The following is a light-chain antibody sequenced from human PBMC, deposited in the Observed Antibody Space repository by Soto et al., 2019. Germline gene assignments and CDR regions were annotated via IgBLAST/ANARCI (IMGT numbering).Light chain of an antibody. CDR3: QQRSNWPPV. Sequence: EIVLTQSPATLSLSPGERATLSCRARQSVSSYLAWYQQKPGQAPRLLIYDASNRATGIPARFSGSGSGTDFTLTISSLEPEDFAVYYCQQRSNWPPVFGQGTKVEIK. J-gene: IGKJ1*01. CDR2: DAS. V-gene: IGKV3-11*01. CDR1: QSVSSY.